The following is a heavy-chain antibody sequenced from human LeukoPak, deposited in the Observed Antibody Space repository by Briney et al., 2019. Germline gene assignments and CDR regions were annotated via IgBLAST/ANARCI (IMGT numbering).Heavy chain of an antibody. J-gene: IGHJ4*02. D-gene: IGHD3-22*01. CDR1: GFTLSTYW. V-gene: IGHV3-7*01. Sequence: PGGSLRLSCATSGFTLSTYWMTWVRQAPGKGLEWVANIKQDGSAKYYVDSLRGRFSISRDNVKNSLFLQMNSLSAEDTAVYYCARCPYDSTGYYSVPSHLDYWGQGTLVTVSS. CDR3: ARCPYDSTGYYSVPSHLDY. CDR2: IKQDGSAK.